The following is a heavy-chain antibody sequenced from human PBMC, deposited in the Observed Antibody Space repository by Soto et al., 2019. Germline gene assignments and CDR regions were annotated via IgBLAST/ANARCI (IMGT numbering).Heavy chain of an antibody. CDR3: ARLGGFYQSLDS. Sequence: SETLSLTCTVSGGSISGYYWSLLRQPPGKGLEWIGYIYSIGSTNYNPSLRSRVTMSIDTSQEQFSLKLSSVTATDTAVYYCARLGGFYQSLDSWGQGTLVTVS. CDR1: GGSISGYY. V-gene: IGHV4-59*08. J-gene: IGHJ5*01. D-gene: IGHD3-22*01. CDR2: IYSIGST.